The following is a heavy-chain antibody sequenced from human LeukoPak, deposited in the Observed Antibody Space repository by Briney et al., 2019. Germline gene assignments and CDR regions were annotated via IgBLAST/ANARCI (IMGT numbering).Heavy chain of an antibody. CDR2: IHYSGST. Sequence: SETLSLTCTVSGGSISSHFWSWIRQPPGKGLEWIGYIHYSGSTNYNPSLKSRVTISVDTSKDQFSLKLSSVTAADTAVYYCARDGYSGSSLFDYWGQGTLVTVSS. D-gene: IGHD1-26*01. CDR3: ARDGYSGSSLFDY. V-gene: IGHV4-59*11. J-gene: IGHJ4*02. CDR1: GGSISSHF.